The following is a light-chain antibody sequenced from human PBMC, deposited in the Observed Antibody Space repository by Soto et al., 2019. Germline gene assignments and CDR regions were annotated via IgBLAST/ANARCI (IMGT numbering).Light chain of an antibody. V-gene: IGLV1-40*01. CDR1: SSNIGAGYD. CDR2: GNS. J-gene: IGLJ2*01. Sequence: QPVLTQPPSVSGAPGQRVTISCTGSSSNIGAGYDVQWYQQLPGTAPKLLIYGNSNRPSGVPDRFSGSKSGTSASLAITGLQAEDEADYYCQSYDNNHVVFGGGTKVTVL. CDR3: QSYDNNHVV.